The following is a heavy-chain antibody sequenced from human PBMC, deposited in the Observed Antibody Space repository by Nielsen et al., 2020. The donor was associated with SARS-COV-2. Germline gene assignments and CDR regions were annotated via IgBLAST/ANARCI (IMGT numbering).Heavy chain of an antibody. Sequence: SETLSLTCTVSGGSIRSYYWTWIPQPPGKGLEWIGYIYYTGSTNYNPSLKSRVTMSVDTSKNQFSLKLRSVTAADTAVYFCATAVGATSSHDAFDIWGQGTMVTVSS. CDR1: GGSIRSYY. CDR2: IYYTGST. CDR3: ATAVGATSSHDAFDI. V-gene: IGHV4-59*08. J-gene: IGHJ3*02. D-gene: IGHD1-26*01.